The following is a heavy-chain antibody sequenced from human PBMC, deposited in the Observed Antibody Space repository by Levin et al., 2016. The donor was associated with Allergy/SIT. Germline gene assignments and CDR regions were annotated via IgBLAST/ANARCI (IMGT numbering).Heavy chain of an antibody. V-gene: IGHV3-11*03. Sequence: GESLKISCAASGFAMANYYMTWVRQAPGKGLEWVCSFSGETPESLYADSVKGRFTVARDNGRNSFSLHMDSLEAGDTAVYYCARAVYTSRSFRLDIWGQGTTVNVSS. D-gene: IGHD3-16*01. CDR1: GFAMANYY. J-gene: IGHJ6*02. CDR3: ARAVYTSRSFRLDI. CDR2: FSGETPE.